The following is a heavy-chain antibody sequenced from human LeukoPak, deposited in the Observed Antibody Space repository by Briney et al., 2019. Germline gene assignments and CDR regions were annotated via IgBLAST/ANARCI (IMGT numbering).Heavy chain of an antibody. CDR3: PLVGFGEFFR. Sequence: GGSLRLSCAASGFTVSNKYMSWIRQAPGKGLEWVSVIYSGGSTYYADSVKGRFTISRDNSKNTLYLQMNSLRAEDTAVYYCPLVGFGEFFRWGQGTLVTVSS. V-gene: IGHV3-53*01. CDR2: IYSGGST. J-gene: IGHJ4*02. D-gene: IGHD3-10*01. CDR1: GFTVSNKY.